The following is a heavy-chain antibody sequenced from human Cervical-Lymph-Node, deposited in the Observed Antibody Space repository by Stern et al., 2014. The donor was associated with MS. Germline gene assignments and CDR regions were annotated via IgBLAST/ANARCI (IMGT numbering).Heavy chain of an antibody. V-gene: IGHV1-69*01. CDR1: GGTLSSHA. CDR2: IIPIVDAP. D-gene: IGHD3-10*01. CDR3: ASGAHGMDV. Sequence: QVQLVESGAEVKQVGSSVKVSCKASGGTLSSHAISWVRQAPGQGLEWMGGIIPIVDAPNYAQKVQGRVRITSDESTNKVHMQLSSLRSEDAAVYYCASGAHGMDVWGQGTAVTVSS. J-gene: IGHJ6*02.